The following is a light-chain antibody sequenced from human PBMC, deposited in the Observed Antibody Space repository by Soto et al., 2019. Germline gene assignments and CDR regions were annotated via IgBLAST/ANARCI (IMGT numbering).Light chain of an antibody. Sequence: EIVLTQSPGTLSLSPGERATLSCRASQSVPKNYLAWYQQKPGQAPRLIIYGPSSRATGIPDRFSGSGSGTDFTLSISRLEPEDFVVYYCHQYATSPQTFGQGTKVEIK. CDR1: QSVPKNY. V-gene: IGKV3-20*01. J-gene: IGKJ1*01. CDR3: HQYATSPQT. CDR2: GPS.